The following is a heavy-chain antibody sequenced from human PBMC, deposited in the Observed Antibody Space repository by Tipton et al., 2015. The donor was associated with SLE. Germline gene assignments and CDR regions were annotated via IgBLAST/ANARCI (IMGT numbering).Heavy chain of an antibody. D-gene: IGHD3-16*01. V-gene: IGHV4-38-2*02. CDR3: ATTRLVGPSDH. Sequence: TLSLTCTVSLYSIGSGFYWDWVRQAPGKGLEWVATMHHNGSTYYNPSLRSRVAVSMDTSRNQFSLRLKSVTAADTAVYYCATTRLVGPSDHWGQGTLVTVSS. J-gene: IGHJ4*02. CDR2: MHHNGST. CDR1: LYSIGSGFY.